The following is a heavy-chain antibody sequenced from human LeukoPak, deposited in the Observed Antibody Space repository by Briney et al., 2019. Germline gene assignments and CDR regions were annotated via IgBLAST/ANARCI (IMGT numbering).Heavy chain of an antibody. CDR1: CLSHKRSSPF. J-gene: IGHJ5*02. Sequence: PSETLPLTRSLSCLSHKRSSPFWRYIRQPPGKDLECFGSFQFGGATYYSPSLKSRVTNSVDTSNNLFSLKFNSVTAADTAVYSCARHVSDCSADSRYSNFDPWGQGTLVTVSS. CDR2: FQFGGAT. CDR3: ARHVSDCSADSRYSNFDP. D-gene: IGHD2-15*01. V-gene: IGHV4-39*01.